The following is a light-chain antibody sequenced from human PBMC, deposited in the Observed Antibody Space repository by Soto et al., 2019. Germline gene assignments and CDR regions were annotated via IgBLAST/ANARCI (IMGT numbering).Light chain of an antibody. CDR3: QQYHIYSWT. CDR2: RAS. CDR1: QTISSW. V-gene: IGKV1-5*03. J-gene: IGKJ1*01. Sequence: DIQMTQSPSTLSASVGDRVTITCRASQTISSWLAWYQQKPEKAPKVLIYRASHLESGVPSRFSASGSGTEFSLTINSLQADDFATYYCQQYHIYSWTFGQGTMVDI.